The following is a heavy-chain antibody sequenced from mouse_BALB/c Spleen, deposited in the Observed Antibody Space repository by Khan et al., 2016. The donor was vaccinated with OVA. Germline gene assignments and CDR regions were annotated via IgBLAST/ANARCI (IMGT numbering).Heavy chain of an antibody. CDR1: GYLFTDYT. J-gene: IGHJ3*01. Sequence: EVQLQQSGPELVKPGDSMKISCKASGYLFTDYTMNWVKQSHGKNLEWIGLINPYNGFTSYNQKFKGKATLTVDKSSSTAYMALLSLTSEDSAGYYCERGNYYGSNSWFAYWGQGTLVTVSA. V-gene: IGHV1-18*01. D-gene: IGHD1-1*01. CDR2: INPYNGFT. CDR3: ERGNYYGSNSWFAY.